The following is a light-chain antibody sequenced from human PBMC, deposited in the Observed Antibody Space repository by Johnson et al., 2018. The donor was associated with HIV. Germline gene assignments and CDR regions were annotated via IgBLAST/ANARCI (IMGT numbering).Light chain of an antibody. CDR2: DNN. V-gene: IGLV1-51*01. Sequence: QSVLTQPPSVSAAPGQKVTISCSGSSSNIGNNYLSWYQQLPGTAPKLLIYDNNKRPSGIPDRFSGSKSGTSATLGITGPQTGDEADYYCGTWDSSLSVYVFGTGTKVTV. J-gene: IGLJ1*01. CDR3: GTWDSSLSVYV. CDR1: SSNIGNNY.